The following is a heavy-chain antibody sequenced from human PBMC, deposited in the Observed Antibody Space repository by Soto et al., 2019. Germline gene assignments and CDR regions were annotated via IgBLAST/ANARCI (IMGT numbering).Heavy chain of an antibody. Sequence: QVQLVQSGAEVKKPGASVKVSCKASGYTFISYGITWVRQAPGQRLEWMGWFNTYNGNTNYAQKFQGRVTMTTDTSTSTAYMELSSLRSDDTAVYYCARERGGYSYGDYWGQGALVTVSS. CDR1: GYTFISYG. D-gene: IGHD5-18*01. J-gene: IGHJ4*02. V-gene: IGHV1-18*01. CDR2: FNTYNGNT. CDR3: ARERGGYSYGDY.